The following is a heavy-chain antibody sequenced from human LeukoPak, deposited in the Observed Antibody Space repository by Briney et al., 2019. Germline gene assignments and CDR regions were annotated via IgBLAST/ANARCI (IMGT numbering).Heavy chain of an antibody. D-gene: IGHD6-6*01. J-gene: IGHJ4*02. CDR1: GVTVGNNY. Sequence: GGSLRLSCAASGVTVGNNYMNWVRQAPGEGLEWVSLIYSGGSTHYAASVKGRFTISRDNSKNTLYLQMNSLRVDDTAVYYCARDPPAVAANTYGWGQGTLVTVSS. CDR3: ARDPPAVAANTYG. CDR2: IYSGGST. V-gene: IGHV3-66*01.